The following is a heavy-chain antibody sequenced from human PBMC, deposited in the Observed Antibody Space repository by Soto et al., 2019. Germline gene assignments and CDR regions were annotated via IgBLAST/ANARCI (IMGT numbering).Heavy chain of an antibody. D-gene: IGHD5-12*01. CDR2: INHSGST. V-gene: IGHV4-34*01. J-gene: IGHJ5*02. CDR3: ALGIGLMCGYDSKLYNWFDP. Sequence: SETLSLTCAVSGGSFSGYYWSWIRQPPGKGLEWIGEINHSGSTNYNPSLNSRVTISVDTSKNQCSLKLSSVTASDTAVYYCALGIGLMCGYDSKLYNWFDPWGQRTLVTVSS. CDR1: GGSFSGYY.